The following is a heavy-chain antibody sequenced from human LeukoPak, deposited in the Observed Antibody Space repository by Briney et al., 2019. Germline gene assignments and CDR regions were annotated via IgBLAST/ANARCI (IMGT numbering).Heavy chain of an antibody. V-gene: IGHV3-11*04. Sequence: GGSLRLSCAASGFTFSDYYMSWIRQAPGKGLEWVSYISSSGSTIYYADSVKGRFTISRDNAKNSLYLQMNSLRAEDTAVYYCARDAAVITMIAYSDAFDIWGQGTMVTVSS. CDR3: ARDAAVITMIAYSDAFDI. CDR2: ISSSGSTI. J-gene: IGHJ3*02. D-gene: IGHD3-22*01. CDR1: GFTFSDYY.